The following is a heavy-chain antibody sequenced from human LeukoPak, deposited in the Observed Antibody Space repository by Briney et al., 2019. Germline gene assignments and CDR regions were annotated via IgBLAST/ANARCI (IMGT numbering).Heavy chain of an antibody. Sequence: GGSLRLSCVVSGLTFNNYDMSWVRQAPGKGLEWVSVIYSGGSTYYADSVKGRFTISRDNSKNTLYLQMNSLRAEDTAVYYCARGSYDILTGYSIEYYFDYWGQGTLVTVSS. CDR2: IYSGGST. J-gene: IGHJ4*02. V-gene: IGHV3-53*01. CDR1: GLTFNNYD. D-gene: IGHD3-9*01. CDR3: ARGSYDILTGYSIEYYFDY.